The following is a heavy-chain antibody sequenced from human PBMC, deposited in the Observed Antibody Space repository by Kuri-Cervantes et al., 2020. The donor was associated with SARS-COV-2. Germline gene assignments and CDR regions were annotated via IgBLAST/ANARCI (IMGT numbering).Heavy chain of an antibody. D-gene: IGHD2-2*02. CDR2: INHSGST. CDR3: ARDRDDIVVVPAAIGTDAFDI. Sequence: SETLSLSCAVYGGSFSGYYWSWIRQPPGKGLEWIGEINHSGSTNYNASLKSRVTISVDTSTNQFSLKLSSVTAADTAVYYCARDRDDIVVVPAAIGTDAFDIWGQGTMVTVSS. V-gene: IGHV4-34*01. J-gene: IGHJ3*02. CDR1: GGSFSGYY.